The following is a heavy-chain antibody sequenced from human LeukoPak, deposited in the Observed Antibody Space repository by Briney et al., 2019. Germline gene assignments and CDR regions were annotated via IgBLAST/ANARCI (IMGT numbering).Heavy chain of an antibody. CDR2: LNPTSGGT. Sequence: ASVKVSCKASGYTFTGYYMHWVRQAPGQGLEWMGWLNPTSGGTNYAQNFQGRVTMTRDTSISTAYMELSGLRSDDTAVYYCARDRYTSSGNAFDIWGQGTMVAVSS. D-gene: IGHD1-26*01. J-gene: IGHJ3*02. CDR3: ARDRYTSSGNAFDI. CDR1: GYTFTGYY. V-gene: IGHV1-2*02.